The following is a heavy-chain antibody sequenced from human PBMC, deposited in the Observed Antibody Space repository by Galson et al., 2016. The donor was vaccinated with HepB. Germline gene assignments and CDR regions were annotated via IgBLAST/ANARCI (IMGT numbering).Heavy chain of an antibody. D-gene: IGHD3/OR15-3a*01. CDR2: ACHDGGT. CDR3: AREVGGLVDY. J-gene: IGHJ4*02. V-gene: IGHV4-59*01. Sequence: SETLSLTCTVSGGSIGFYCWGWIRQSPGKGLEWIGYACHDGGTGYNPSFKSRVTMSLDKSNKQLSLKLTSVTAADTAVYFCAREVGGLVDYWGQGTVVTVSS. CDR1: GGSIGFYC.